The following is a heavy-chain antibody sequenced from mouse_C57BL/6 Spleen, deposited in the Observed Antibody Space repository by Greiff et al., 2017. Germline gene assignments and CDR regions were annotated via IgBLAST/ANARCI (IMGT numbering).Heavy chain of an antibody. J-gene: IGHJ1*03. D-gene: IGHD2-3*01. V-gene: IGHV1-81*01. CDR2: IYPRSGNT. CDR1: GYTFTSYG. CDR3: ARERRTGDGYYGYFDV. Sequence: VQLQESGAELARPGASVKLSCKASGYTFTSYGISWVKQSTGQGLEWIGEIYPRSGNTYYNEKFKGKATMTADKSSSTAYMELRSLTAEDSAVYVCARERRTGDGYYGYFDVWGTGTTVTVSS.